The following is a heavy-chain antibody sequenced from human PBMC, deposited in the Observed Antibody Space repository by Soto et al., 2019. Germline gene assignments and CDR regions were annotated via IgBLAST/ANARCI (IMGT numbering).Heavy chain of an antibody. J-gene: IGHJ6*03. CDR2: IYHSGST. D-gene: IGHD3-10*01. V-gene: IGHV4-4*02. CDR1: SGSISSSNW. Sequence: SETLSLTCAVSSGSISSSNWWSWVRQPPGKGLEWIGEIYHSGSTNYNPSLKSRVTISVDKSKNQFSLKLSSVTAADTAVYYCARCGSGSYPDYYYYYMDVWGKGTTVTVSS. CDR3: ARCGSGSYPDYYYYYMDV.